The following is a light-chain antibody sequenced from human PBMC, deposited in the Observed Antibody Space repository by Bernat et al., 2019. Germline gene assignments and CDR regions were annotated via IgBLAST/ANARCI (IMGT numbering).Light chain of an antibody. CDR1: SSDVGGHAH. CDR3: SSYAGSFNWV. CDR2: EVS. V-gene: IGLV2-8*01. J-gene: IGLJ3*02. Sequence: QSALTQPPSASGSPGQSVTFSCTGTSSDVGGHAHVSWYQQHPGKAPKVMIYEVSERPSGVPDRFSGSRSGNTASLTVAGLQPEDEADYYCSSYAGSFNWVFGGGTKLTVL.